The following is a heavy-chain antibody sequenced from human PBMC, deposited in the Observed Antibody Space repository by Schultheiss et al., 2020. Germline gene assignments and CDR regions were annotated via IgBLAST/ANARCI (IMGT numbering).Heavy chain of an antibody. V-gene: IGHV4-59*01. CDR1: GGSISSYY. Sequence: SQTLSLTCTVSGGSISSYYWSWIRQPPGKGLEWIGYIYYSGSTNYNPSLMSRVTISVDTSKNQFSLKLSSVTAADTAVYYCAREFSSSGHFDYWGQGTLVTVSS. CDR3: AREFSSSGHFDY. J-gene: IGHJ4*02. D-gene: IGHD6-6*01. CDR2: IYYSGST.